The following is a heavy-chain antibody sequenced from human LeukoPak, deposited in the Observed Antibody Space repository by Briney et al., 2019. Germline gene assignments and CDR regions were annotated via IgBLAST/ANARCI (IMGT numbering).Heavy chain of an antibody. CDR3: AKAAEPYSSSWYDYYYYYGMDV. D-gene: IGHD6-13*01. CDR1: GFTFSSYA. J-gene: IGHJ6*02. CDR2: ISGSGGST. V-gene: IGHV3-23*01. Sequence: GGSLRLSCAASGFTFSSYAMSWVRQAPGKGLEWVSAISGSGGSTYYADSVKGRFTISRDNSKNTLYLQMNSLRAEDTAVYYCAKAAEPYSSSWYDYYYYYGMDVWGQGTTVTVSS.